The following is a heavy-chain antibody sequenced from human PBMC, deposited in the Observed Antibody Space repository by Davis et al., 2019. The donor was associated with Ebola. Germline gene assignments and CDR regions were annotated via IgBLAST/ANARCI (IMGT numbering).Heavy chain of an antibody. CDR3: AKGQVGAVAGTPIDY. D-gene: IGHD6-19*01. CDR1: GFTFDDYV. Sequence: SLKISCAASGFTFDDYVMHWVRQAPGKGLEWVSGISWNCGSIGYADSVKGRFTISRDNAKNSLYLQMNSLRAEDTALYYCAKGQVGAVAGTPIDYWGQGTLVTVSS. J-gene: IGHJ4*02. V-gene: IGHV3-9*01. CDR2: ISWNCGSI.